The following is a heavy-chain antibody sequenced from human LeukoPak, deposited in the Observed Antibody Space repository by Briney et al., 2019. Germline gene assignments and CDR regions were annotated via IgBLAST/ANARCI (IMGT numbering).Heavy chain of an antibody. D-gene: IGHD5-12*01. J-gene: IGHJ4*02. V-gene: IGHV1-18*01. CDR3: ARGERYSGYDWGSFFDY. CDR2: ISAYNGNT. Sequence: ASVKVSCKASGYTFTSYGISWVRQAPGQGLEWMGWISAYNGNTNYAQKLQGRVTMTTDTSTSTAYMELSGLRSEDTAVYYCARGERYSGYDWGSFFDYWGQGTLVTVSS. CDR1: GYTFTSYG.